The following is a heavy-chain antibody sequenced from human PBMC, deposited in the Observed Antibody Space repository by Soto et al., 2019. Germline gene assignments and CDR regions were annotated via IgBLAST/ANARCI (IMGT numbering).Heavy chain of an antibody. J-gene: IGHJ6*01. CDR2: ISYDGSNK. CDR1: GFTFSSYA. CDR3: ARGDPTVVYYDYGMDV. V-gene: IGHV3-30-3*01. Sequence: QVQLVESGGGVVQPGRSLRLSCAASGFTFSSYAMHWVRQAPGKGLEWVAVISYDGSNKYYADSVKGRFTISRDNSKNTLYLQMNSLRAEDTAVYYCARGDPTVVYYDYGMDVW. D-gene: IGHD4-17*01.